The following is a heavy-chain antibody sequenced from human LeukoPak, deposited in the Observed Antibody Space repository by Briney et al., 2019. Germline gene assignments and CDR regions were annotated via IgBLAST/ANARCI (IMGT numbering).Heavy chain of an antibody. Sequence: SETLSLTCTVSGYSISSGYYWGWIRQPPGKGLEWIGSIYHSGSTYYNPSLKSRVTISVDTSKNQFSLKLSSVTAADTAVYYCARDVVYGDYVTHWFDPWGQGTLVTVSS. D-gene: IGHD4-17*01. CDR1: GYSISSGYY. V-gene: IGHV4-38-2*02. J-gene: IGHJ5*02. CDR3: ARDVVYGDYVTHWFDP. CDR2: IYHSGST.